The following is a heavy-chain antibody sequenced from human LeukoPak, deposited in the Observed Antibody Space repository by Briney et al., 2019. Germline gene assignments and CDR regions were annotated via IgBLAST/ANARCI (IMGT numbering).Heavy chain of an antibody. Sequence: SSETLSLTCTVSGGSISSGDYYWSWVRQAPGKGLEWVSTIILSGASTNYADSVKGRFTISRDNSKKTLYLQMSSLRGEDTAVYFCAKASGQFKSIDAFDMWGQGTTVTVSS. CDR1: GGSISSGDYY. CDR3: AKASGQFKSIDAFDM. J-gene: IGHJ3*02. CDR2: IILSGAST. D-gene: IGHD3-10*01. V-gene: IGHV3-23*01.